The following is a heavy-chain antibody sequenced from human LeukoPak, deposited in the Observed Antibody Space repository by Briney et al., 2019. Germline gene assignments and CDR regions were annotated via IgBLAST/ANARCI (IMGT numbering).Heavy chain of an antibody. V-gene: IGHV4-34*01. CDR3: ARRVSSSWYTRWFDP. D-gene: IGHD6-13*01. J-gene: IGHJ5*02. Sequence: SETLSLTCAVYGGSFSGYYWSWIRQPPGKGLECIWEINHSGSTNYNPSLKSRVTISVDTSKNQFSLKLSSVTAADTAVYYCARRVSSSWYTRWFDPWGQGTLVTVSS. CDR1: GGSFSGYY. CDR2: INHSGST.